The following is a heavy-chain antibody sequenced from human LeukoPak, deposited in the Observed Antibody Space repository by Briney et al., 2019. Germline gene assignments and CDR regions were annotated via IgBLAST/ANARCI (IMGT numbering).Heavy chain of an antibody. CDR3: AKDLVIAAAGTLDWFDP. D-gene: IGHD6-13*01. J-gene: IGHJ5*02. CDR2: TSSSDAGT. Sequence: GGSLRLSCAASGFTLSTYAMSWVRQTPGKGLEWVAATSSSDAGTYHADSVKGRFTISRDNSKNTLYLQMNSLRAEDTAVYYCAKDLVIAAAGTLDWFDPWGQGTLVTVSS. CDR1: GFTLSTYA. V-gene: IGHV3-23*01.